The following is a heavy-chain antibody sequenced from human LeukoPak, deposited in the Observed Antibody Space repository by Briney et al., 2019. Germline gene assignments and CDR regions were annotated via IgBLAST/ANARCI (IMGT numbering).Heavy chain of an antibody. J-gene: IGHJ3*02. CDR2: IYYSGST. D-gene: IGHD1-26*01. CDR1: GGSISSSSYY. V-gene: IGHV4-39*07. CDR3: ARGSWELRRAFDI. Sequence: KASETLSLTCTVSGGSISSSSYYWGWIRQPPGKGLEWIGSIYYSGSTNYNPSLKSRVTISVDTSKNQFSLKLSSVTAADTAVYYCARGSWELRRAFDIWGQGTMVTVSS.